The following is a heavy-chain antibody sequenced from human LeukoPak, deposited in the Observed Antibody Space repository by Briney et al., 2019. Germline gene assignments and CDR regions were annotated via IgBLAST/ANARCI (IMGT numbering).Heavy chain of an antibody. Sequence: GGSLRLSCAASGFTFSSYAMSWVRQAPGKGLEWVSAISGSGGSTYYADSVKGRFTISRDNSKNTLYLQMNSLRAEDTVVYYCARDYPYGGNSDDAFDIWGQGTMVTVSS. CDR2: ISGSGGST. V-gene: IGHV3-23*01. CDR3: ARDYPYGGNSDDAFDI. CDR1: GFTFSSYA. J-gene: IGHJ3*02. D-gene: IGHD4-23*01.